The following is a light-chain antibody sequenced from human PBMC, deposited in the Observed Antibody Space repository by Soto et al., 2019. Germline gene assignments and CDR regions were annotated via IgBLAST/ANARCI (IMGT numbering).Light chain of an antibody. J-gene: IGLJ3*02. V-gene: IGLV2-8*01. Sequence: QSVLTQPPSASGSPGQSVTISCTGTSSDVGGSNFVSWYQQYPGKAPKLMIYEVSKRPSGVPDRFSGSRSGNTASLTVSGLQTEDEADYYCSSYASAITVVFVGGTKLTVL. CDR1: SSDVGGSNF. CDR2: EVS. CDR3: SSYASAITVV.